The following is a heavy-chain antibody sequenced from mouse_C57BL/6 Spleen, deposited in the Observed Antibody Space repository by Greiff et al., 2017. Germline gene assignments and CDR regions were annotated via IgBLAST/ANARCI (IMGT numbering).Heavy chain of an antibody. CDR2: INPSNGGT. CDR1: GYTFTGYW. CDR3: AREGYYGSRYYAMDY. V-gene: IGHV1-53*01. Sequence: QVQLQQPGTELVKPGASVKLSCKASGYTFTGYWMHWVKQRPGQGLEWIGNINPSNGGTNYNEKFQSKATLTVDKSSSTAYMQLSSLTSEDSAVYYCAREGYYGSRYYAMDYWGQGTSVTVSS. D-gene: IGHD1-1*01. J-gene: IGHJ4*01.